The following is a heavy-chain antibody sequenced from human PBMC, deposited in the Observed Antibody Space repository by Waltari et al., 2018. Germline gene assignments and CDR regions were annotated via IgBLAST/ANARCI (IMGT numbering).Heavy chain of an antibody. CDR2: INHSGST. J-gene: IGHJ5*02. D-gene: IGHD2-8*01. CDR1: GGSFSGYY. Sequence: QVQLQQWGAGLLKPSETLSLTCAVYGGSFSGYYWSWIRQPPGKGLEWIGEINHSGSTNYNPSLKIRVTISVDTSKNQFSLKLSSVTAADTAVYYCARGAHQMAVYNWFDPWGQGTLVTVSS. V-gene: IGHV4-34*01. CDR3: ARGAHQMAVYNWFDP.